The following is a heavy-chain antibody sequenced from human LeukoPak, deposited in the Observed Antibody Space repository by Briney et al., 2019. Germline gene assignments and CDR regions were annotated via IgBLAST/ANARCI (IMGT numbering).Heavy chain of an antibody. D-gene: IGHD5-24*01. CDR1: GYTFTGYY. CDR2: INPNSGGT. Sequence: ASVKVSCKASGYTFTGYYMHWVRQAPGQGLEWMGWINPNSGGTNYAQKFQGRVTMTRDTSISTAYMELSRLRSDDTAVYYCAREGEMVRNSHFDYWGQGTLVTVSS. J-gene: IGHJ4*02. V-gene: IGHV1-2*02. CDR3: AREGEMVRNSHFDY.